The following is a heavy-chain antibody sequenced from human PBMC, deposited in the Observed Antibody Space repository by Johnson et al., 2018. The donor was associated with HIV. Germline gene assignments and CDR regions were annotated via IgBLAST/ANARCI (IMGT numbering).Heavy chain of an antibody. J-gene: IGHJ3*02. Sequence: VQLVESGGGLIQPGGSLRLSCAASGFTVSSNYMSWVRQAPGKGLEWVSVIGTACDTYYPDSVKGRFTISRDNSKNTLYLQMNSLRAEDTAVYYCAKDAAWELLRPDAFDIWGQGTMVTVSS. CDR3: AKDAAWELLRPDAFDI. V-gene: IGHV3-66*03. CDR1: GFTVSSNY. D-gene: IGHD1-26*01. CDR2: IGTACDT.